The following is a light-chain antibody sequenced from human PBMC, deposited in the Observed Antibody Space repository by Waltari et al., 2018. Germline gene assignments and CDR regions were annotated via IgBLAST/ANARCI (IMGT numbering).Light chain of an antibody. CDR2: AAS. Sequence: EIVLTQSPGTLSMSQGERATLSCRASQSINTNLAWYQQKPGQSPRLVIYAASTRATGLPARFSGSGSGTEFTLTISSLQSEDVAVYYCQQYNDWPRTFGQGTKVEIK. J-gene: IGKJ1*01. V-gene: IGKV3-15*01. CDR1: QSINTN. CDR3: QQYNDWPRT.